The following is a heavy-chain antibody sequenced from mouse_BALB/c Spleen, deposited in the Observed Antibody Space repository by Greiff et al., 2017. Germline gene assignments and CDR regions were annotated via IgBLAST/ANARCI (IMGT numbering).Heavy chain of an antibody. CDR2: IDPANGNT. CDR3: ARYRGSSYRFAY. CDR1: GFYIKDTY. J-gene: IGHJ3*01. D-gene: IGHD1-1*01. Sequence: VQLQQSGAELVKPGASVKLSCTASGFYIKDTYMHWVKQRPEQGLEWIGRIDPANGNTKYDPKFQGKATITADTSSNTTYLQLSSLTYEDTAVYYYARYRGSSYRFAYWGQGTLVTVSA. V-gene: IGHV14-3*02.